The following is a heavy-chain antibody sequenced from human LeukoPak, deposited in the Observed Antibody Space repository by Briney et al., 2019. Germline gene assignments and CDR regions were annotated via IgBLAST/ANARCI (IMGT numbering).Heavy chain of an antibody. D-gene: IGHD1-7*01. Sequence: GGSLRLSCAASGFTFRNHRMSWVRPALGRGLERVSRIMPDGSGAYYMDSVKGRFTISRDNAENSLFLQMRTLGAEGTAVCYCARVMATGTTYDSWGQGTLVTVSS. J-gene: IGHJ4*02. CDR2: IMPDGSGA. V-gene: IGHV3-7*01. CDR3: ARVMATGTTYDS. CDR1: GFTFRNHR.